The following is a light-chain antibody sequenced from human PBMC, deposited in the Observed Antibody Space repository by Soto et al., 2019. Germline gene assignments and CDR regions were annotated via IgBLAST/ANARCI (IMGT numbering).Light chain of an antibody. J-gene: IGKJ4*01. V-gene: IGKV1-27*01. CDR2: AAS. CDR3: QKYNSAPRT. Sequence: DVQMTQAPSSLSASVGDRVTITCRASQGISNYLAWYQQKPGKVPKLLIYAASILQSGVPSRFSGSVSGTDFPLTISSLQPEDVATYYCQKYNSAPRTFGGGTKVEIK. CDR1: QGISNY.